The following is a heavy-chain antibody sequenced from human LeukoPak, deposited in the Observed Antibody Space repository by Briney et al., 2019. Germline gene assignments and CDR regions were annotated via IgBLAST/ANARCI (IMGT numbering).Heavy chain of an antibody. D-gene: IGHD6-13*01. V-gene: IGHV4-4*07. CDR3: ARGRGARSSRWYNWFDP. Sequence: SETLSLTCSFSVDSSSNFYWNWVRQPAGTGLEWIGRIFSRGIPNYSPSLKSRVTMSVDTSKNQFSLEMSSVTAADTAVYYCARGRGARSSRWYNWFDPWGQGTLVTVSS. CDR1: VDSSSNFY. J-gene: IGHJ5*02. CDR2: IFSRGIP.